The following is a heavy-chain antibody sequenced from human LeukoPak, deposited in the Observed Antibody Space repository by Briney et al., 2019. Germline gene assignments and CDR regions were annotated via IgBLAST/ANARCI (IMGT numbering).Heavy chain of an antibody. J-gene: IGHJ3*02. CDR3: ARGAPNYYDSSGYYYVFGAFDI. CDR1: GGSISSSNW. D-gene: IGHD3-22*01. V-gene: IGHV4-4*02. CDR2: IYYSGST. Sequence: PSETLSLTCAVSGGSISSSNWWSWVRQPPGKGLEWIGYIYYSGSTNYNPSLKSRVTISVDTSKNQFSLKLSSVTAADTAVYYCARGAPNYYDSSGYYYVFGAFDIWGQGTMVTVSS.